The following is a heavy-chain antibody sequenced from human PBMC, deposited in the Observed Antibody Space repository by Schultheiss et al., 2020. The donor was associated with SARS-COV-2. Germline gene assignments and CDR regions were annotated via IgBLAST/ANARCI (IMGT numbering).Heavy chain of an antibody. CDR3: ARSNFWSGYPYYGMDV. V-gene: IGHV3-23*03. Sequence: GGSLRLSCAASGFTCSSYAMSWVRQAPGKGLEWVSVIYSGGSTYYADSVKGRFTISRDSAKNSLFVQMNSLRVEDTAVYYCARSNFWSGYPYYGMDVWGQGTTVTVSS. CDR2: IYSGGST. D-gene: IGHD3-3*01. J-gene: IGHJ6*02. CDR1: GFTCSSYA.